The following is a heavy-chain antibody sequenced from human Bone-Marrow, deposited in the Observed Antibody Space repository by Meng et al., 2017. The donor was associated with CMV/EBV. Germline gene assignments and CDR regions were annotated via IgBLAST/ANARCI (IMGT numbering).Heavy chain of an antibody. CDR1: GYTFSGYY. D-gene: IGHD3-10*01. V-gene: IGHV1-2*02. J-gene: IGHJ4*02. Sequence: ASVKVSCKTSGYTFSGYYIHWVRQAPGQGLEWMGWINPNSGGTNSAQKFQGRVTMTRDTSISTAYMEPSRLRSDDTAVYYCASANVREIKLSGWDSWGQGTLVTVSS. CDR2: INPNSGGT. CDR3: ASANVREIKLSGWDS.